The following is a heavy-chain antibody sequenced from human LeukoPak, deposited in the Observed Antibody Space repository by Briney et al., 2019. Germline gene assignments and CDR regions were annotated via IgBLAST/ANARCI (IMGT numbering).Heavy chain of an antibody. CDR1: GFTFSSYG. CDR3: AKDGRGFYYYYYYYMDV. Sequence: GGSLRLSCAASGFTFSSYGMHWVRQAPGKGLEWVAFIRYDGSNKYYADSVKGRFTISRDNSKNTLYLQMNSLRAEDTAVYYCAKDGRGFYYYYYYYMDVWGKGTTVTISS. D-gene: IGHD2-15*01. CDR2: IRYDGSNK. V-gene: IGHV3-30*02. J-gene: IGHJ6*03.